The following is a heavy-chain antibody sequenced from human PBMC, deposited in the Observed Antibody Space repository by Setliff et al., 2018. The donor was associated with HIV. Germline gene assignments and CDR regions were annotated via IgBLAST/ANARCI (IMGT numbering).Heavy chain of an antibody. D-gene: IGHD2-8*02. CDR2: IYYSGST. J-gene: IGHJ6*03. Sequence: KPSETLSLTCAVYGGSFSDNYWSWIRQPPGKGLEWIGYIYYSGSTYYNPSLKSRVTISVDTSKNQFSLKLSSVSAADTAVYYCARVSKTYWYSIPRDYYHHMDVWGKGTTVTVSS. V-gene: IGHV4-59*12. CDR3: ARVSKTYWYSIPRDYYHHMDV. CDR1: GGSFSDNY.